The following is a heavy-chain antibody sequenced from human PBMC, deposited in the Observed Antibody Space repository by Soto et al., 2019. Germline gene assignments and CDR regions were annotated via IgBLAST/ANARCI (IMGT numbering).Heavy chain of an antibody. J-gene: IGHJ5*02. CDR3: ARDLRSRGWFDP. CDR1: GVSITSHY. V-gene: IGHV4-59*11. CDR2: TYFRGSA. Sequence: PSETLSLTCDVSGVSITSHYWNWIRQSPGMGLEWIGSTYFRGSASYNPSLKSRVTISLDTSKDQLSLTLSAVTAADSAVYYCARDLRSRGWFDPWGPGLLVTVSS.